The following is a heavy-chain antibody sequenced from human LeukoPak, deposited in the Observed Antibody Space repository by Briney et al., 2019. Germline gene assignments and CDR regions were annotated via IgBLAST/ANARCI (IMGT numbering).Heavy chain of an antibody. Sequence: PSETLSLTCTVSGVSISSGGYYWSWIRQPPGKGLEWIGYIYHSGSTYYNPSLKSRVTISVDRSKNQFSLKLSSVTAADTAVYYCARARYSSSWRDYMDVWGKGTTVTVSS. CDR2: IYHSGST. CDR3: ARARYSSSWRDYMDV. D-gene: IGHD6-13*01. V-gene: IGHV4-30-2*01. J-gene: IGHJ6*03. CDR1: GVSISSGGYY.